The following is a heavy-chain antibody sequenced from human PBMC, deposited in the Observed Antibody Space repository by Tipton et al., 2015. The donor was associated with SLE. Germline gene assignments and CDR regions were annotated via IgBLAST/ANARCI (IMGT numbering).Heavy chain of an antibody. CDR3: AKHLAYNSSWWWQGGFDP. CDR1: GFTFSSYD. D-gene: IGHD6-13*01. Sequence: SLRLSCAASGFTFSSYDMHWVRQAPGKGLEWVAFIRFDGNNKYYADSVKGRFTISRDNSKNTLYLQMNFLRAEDTAVYYCAKHLAYNSSWWWQGGFDPWGQGTLVTVSS. CDR2: IRFDGNNK. J-gene: IGHJ5*02. V-gene: IGHV3-30*02.